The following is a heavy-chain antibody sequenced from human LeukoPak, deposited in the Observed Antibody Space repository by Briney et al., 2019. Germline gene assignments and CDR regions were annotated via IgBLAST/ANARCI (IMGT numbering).Heavy chain of an antibody. CDR3: ARLISTAGLSYFDL. Sequence: GESLKISCKASEYNFSNYWIGWVRQMPGRGLEWMGLIYPGDSKTRFSPSFQGQVTLSADKSINTAYLHWSSLKASDTALYYCARLISTAGLSYFDLWGQGSLVTVSS. J-gene: IGHJ4*02. V-gene: IGHV5-51*01. CDR1: EYNFSNYW. CDR2: IYPGDSKT. D-gene: IGHD6-13*01.